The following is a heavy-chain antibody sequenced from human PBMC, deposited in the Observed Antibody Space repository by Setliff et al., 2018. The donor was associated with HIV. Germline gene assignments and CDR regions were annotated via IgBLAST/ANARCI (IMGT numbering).Heavy chain of an antibody. CDR2: IYHVGTT. Sequence: SETLSLTCTVSGYSMSGGYNWGWIRQSPEKGLEWIGNIYHVGTTNYSPSLKSRVTISVDTSKNQFSLKLSSVTAADTAVYYCASGGYYGSGSYYGGWFDPWGQGTRVTVSS. D-gene: IGHD3-10*01. J-gene: IGHJ5*02. CDR1: GYSMSGGYN. V-gene: IGHV4-38-2*02. CDR3: ASGGYYGSGSYYGGWFDP.